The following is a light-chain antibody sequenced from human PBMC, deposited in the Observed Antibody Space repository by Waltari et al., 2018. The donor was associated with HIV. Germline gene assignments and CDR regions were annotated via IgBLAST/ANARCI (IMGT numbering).Light chain of an antibody. J-gene: IGLJ2*01. CDR3: SSYTSFSTVL. CDR2: EGN. V-gene: IGLV2-23*01. Sequence: QSALTQPASVSGSPGQSITISCTGTSSAVGTYSLVSWYQHPPGKAPNLMIYEGNKRPSGVSNRFSGSKSGNTASLTISGLQAEDEADYYCSSYTSFSTVLFGGGTKLTVL. CDR1: SSAVGTYSL.